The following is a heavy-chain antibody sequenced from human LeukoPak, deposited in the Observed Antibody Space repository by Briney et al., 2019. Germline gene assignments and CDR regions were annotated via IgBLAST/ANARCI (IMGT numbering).Heavy chain of an antibody. CDR1: GGTFSSYA. CDR2: IIPIFGTA. V-gene: IGHV1-69*13. CDR3: ASGGIAVAASYYYYGMDV. J-gene: IGHJ6*04. Sequence: GASVKVSCKASGGTFSSYAISWVRQAPGQGLEWMGGIIPIFGTANYAQKFQGRVTITADESTSTAYMELSSLRSEDTAVYYCASGGIAVAASYYYYGMDVWGKGTTVTVSS. D-gene: IGHD6-19*01.